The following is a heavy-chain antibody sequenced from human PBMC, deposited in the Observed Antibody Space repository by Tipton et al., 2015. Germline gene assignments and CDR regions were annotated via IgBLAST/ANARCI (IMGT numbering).Heavy chain of an antibody. CDR1: GYTFNTYG. CDR2: ISGYNGNT. J-gene: IGHJ4*02. D-gene: IGHD3-3*01. CDR3: ARDAPYFDFWSGYPLGFDY. Sequence: QSGAEVKKPGASVNVSCKASGYTFNTYGISWVRQAPGHGLEWMAWISGYNGNTKYAQKFQGRVTMTTDTVTGTAYMQLRSLKSDDTAVYYCARDAPYFDFWSGYPLGFDYWGQGTLVTVSS. V-gene: IGHV1-18*01.